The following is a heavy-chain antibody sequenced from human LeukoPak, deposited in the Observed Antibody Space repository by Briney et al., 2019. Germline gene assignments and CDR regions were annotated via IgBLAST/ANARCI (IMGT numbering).Heavy chain of an antibody. Sequence: GESLKISCKGSGYSFTSYWIGWVRQMPGKGLEWMGIIYPGDSETRYSPPFQGQVTISADKSISTAYLQWSSLKASDIAMYYCARGGCSGGSCYHFDCWGQGTLVTVSS. V-gene: IGHV5-51*01. CDR1: GYSFTSYW. CDR3: ARGGCSGGSCYHFDC. D-gene: IGHD2-15*01. CDR2: IYPGDSET. J-gene: IGHJ4*02.